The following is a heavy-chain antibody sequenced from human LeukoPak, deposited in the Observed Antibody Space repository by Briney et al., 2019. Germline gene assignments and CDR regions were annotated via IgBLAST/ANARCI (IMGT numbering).Heavy chain of an antibody. V-gene: IGHV3-74*01. CDR2: TNSDGSYI. CDR3: ARVGGGYYYYYGMDV. Sequence: GGSLRLSCAASGFSFSNYWMHWVRHIPGKGLVWVSHTNSDGSYIKYADSVKGRFTISRDNAKKTLYLQMDSLRGEDTAVYFCARVGGGYYYYYGMDVWGQGTTVTVSS. D-gene: IGHD3-16*01. CDR1: GFSFSNYW. J-gene: IGHJ6*02.